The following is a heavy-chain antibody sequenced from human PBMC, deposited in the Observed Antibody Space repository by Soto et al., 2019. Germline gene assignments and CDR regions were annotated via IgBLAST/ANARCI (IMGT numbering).Heavy chain of an antibody. J-gene: IGHJ4*02. CDR2: SYSGGST. Sequence: EVQLVESGGGLVQPGGSLRLSCAASGFTVSSNYMSWVRQAPGKGLEWVSVSYSGGSTYYADSVKGRFTISRDNSKNTLYLQMNSLRAEDTAVYYCARDPSYGSVARYFDYWGQGTLVTVSS. D-gene: IGHD6-25*01. CDR1: GFTVSSNY. V-gene: IGHV3-66*01. CDR3: ARDPSYGSVARYFDY.